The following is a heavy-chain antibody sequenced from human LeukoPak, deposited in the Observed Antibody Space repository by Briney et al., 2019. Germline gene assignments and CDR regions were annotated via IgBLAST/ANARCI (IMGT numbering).Heavy chain of an antibody. CDR3: ARVSRSNDGDYYYYMDV. Sequence: ASVKVSCKASGYTFTSYGICWVRQAPGQGLEWMGWISAYNGNTDYAQKLQGRVTMTTDTSTSTAYMELRSLRSDDTAVYYCARVSRSNDGDYYYYMDVWGKGTTVTVSS. J-gene: IGHJ6*03. D-gene: IGHD2-2*01. CDR1: GYTFTSYG. V-gene: IGHV1-18*01. CDR2: ISAYNGNT.